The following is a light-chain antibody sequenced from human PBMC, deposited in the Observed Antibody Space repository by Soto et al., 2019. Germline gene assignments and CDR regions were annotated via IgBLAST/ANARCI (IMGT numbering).Light chain of an antibody. CDR2: GAS. V-gene: IGKV3-15*01. CDR1: QSVSSN. J-gene: IGKJ5*01. CDR3: QQYENSPIT. Sequence: EIVMTQSPATLSVSPGERATLSCRASQSVSSNLAWYQQKPGQAPRLLIYGASTRATGIPARFSGSGSGTDFTLTINRLEPEDFAVYYCQQYENSPITFGQGTRLEIK.